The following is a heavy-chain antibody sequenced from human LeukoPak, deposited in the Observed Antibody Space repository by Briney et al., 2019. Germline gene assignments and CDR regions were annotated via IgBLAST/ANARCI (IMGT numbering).Heavy chain of an antibody. CDR3: ARYAYGSGPFDY. CDR2: IYYSGNT. Sequence: SETLSLTCTVSGGSISSYYWSWIRQPPGKGLEWIGYIYYSGNTNYNPSLKSRVTISVDTSKNQFSLQLNSVTAADTAVYYCARYAYGSGPFDYWGQGTVITVSS. CDR1: GGSISSYY. J-gene: IGHJ4*02. D-gene: IGHD6-19*01. V-gene: IGHV4-59*01.